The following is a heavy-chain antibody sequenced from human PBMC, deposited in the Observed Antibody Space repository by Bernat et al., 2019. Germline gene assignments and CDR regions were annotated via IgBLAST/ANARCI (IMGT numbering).Heavy chain of an antibody. CDR1: GYTFTSYG. J-gene: IGHJ5*02. CDR2: ISAYNGNT. Sequence: QVQLVQSGAEVKKPGASVKVSCKASGYTFTSYGISWVRQAPGQGLEWMGWISAYNGNTNYAQKLQGRVTMTTDTSTSTSYMELRSLRSDDTAVYYCAAHVGYCSSTSCYRGDNWFDPWGQGTLVTVSP. D-gene: IGHD2-2*02. CDR3: AAHVGYCSSTSCYRGDNWFDP. V-gene: IGHV1-18*01.